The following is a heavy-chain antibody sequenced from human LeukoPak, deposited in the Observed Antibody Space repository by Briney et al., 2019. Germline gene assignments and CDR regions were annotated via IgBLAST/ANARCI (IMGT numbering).Heavy chain of an antibody. CDR3: VRERTNYYDSSGYY. Sequence: GWSLRLSCAASGFTFSSYWMSWVRQAPGKGLEWVANIKQDGSEKYYVDSVKGRFTISRDNAKNSLYLEMNSLRAEDTAVYYCVRERTNYYDSSGYYWGQGTLVTVSS. J-gene: IGHJ4*02. D-gene: IGHD3-22*01. V-gene: IGHV3-7*05. CDR2: IKQDGSEK. CDR1: GFTFSSYW.